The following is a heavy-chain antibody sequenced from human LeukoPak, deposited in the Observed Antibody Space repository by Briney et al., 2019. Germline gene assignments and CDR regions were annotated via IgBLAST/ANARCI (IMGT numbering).Heavy chain of an antibody. CDR2: IRSKANSYAT. V-gene: IGHV3-73*01. D-gene: IGHD4-17*01. J-gene: IGHJ5*02. CDR1: GFTFSGSA. Sequence: PGGSLRLSCAASGFTFSGSAMHWVRQASGRGLEWVGRIRSKANSYATAYAASVKGRFTISRDDSKNTAYLQMNSLKTEDTAVYYCTGTYDYGDYYIPSQTWGQGTLVTVSS. CDR3: TGTYDYGDYYIPSQT.